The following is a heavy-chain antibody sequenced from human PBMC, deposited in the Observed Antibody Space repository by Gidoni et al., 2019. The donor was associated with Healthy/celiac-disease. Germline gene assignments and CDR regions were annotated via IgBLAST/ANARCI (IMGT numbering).Heavy chain of an antibody. D-gene: IGHD6-19*01. Sequence: QVQLVQSGAEVKKPGAAVMVSCKASGDTFTSYGISRVRQAPGQGREWMGWISAYNGNTNYAQKLQSRVTMTTDTSTSTAYMELRSLRSDDTAVYYCARVGIAVAGTESAPPESPKTGYYYYGMDVWGQGTTVTVSS. CDR1: GDTFTSYG. J-gene: IGHJ6*02. CDR2: ISAYNGNT. CDR3: ARVGIAVAGTESAPPESPKTGYYYYGMDV. V-gene: IGHV1-18*01.